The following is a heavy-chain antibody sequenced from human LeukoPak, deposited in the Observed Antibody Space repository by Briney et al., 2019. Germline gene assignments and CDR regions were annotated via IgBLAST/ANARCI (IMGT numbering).Heavy chain of an antibody. D-gene: IGHD3-22*01. J-gene: IGHJ3*02. V-gene: IGHV4-61*02. Sequence: SQTLSLTCTVSGGSISGGSYYWSWIRQPAGKGLEWIGRIYTSGSTNYNPSLKSRVTISVDTSKNQFSLKLSSVTAADTAVYYCARTFYYDSSGYYSDAFDIWGQGTMVTVSS. CDR1: GGSISGGSYY. CDR2: IYTSGST. CDR3: ARTFYYDSSGYYSDAFDI.